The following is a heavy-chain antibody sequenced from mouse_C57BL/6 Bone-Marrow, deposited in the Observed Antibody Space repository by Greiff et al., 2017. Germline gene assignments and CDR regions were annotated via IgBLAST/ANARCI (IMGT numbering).Heavy chain of an antibody. V-gene: IGHV5-17*01. Sequence: EVQGVESGGGLVKPGGSLKLSCAASGFTFSDYGMHWVRQAPEKGLEWVAYISRGSSTIYYADTVKGRFTLSRDNATNTLFLHMTSLRSEDTAMYYCTRSSYYGYAMDYWGQGTSVTVSS. CDR2: ISRGSSTI. CDR3: TRSSYYGYAMDY. CDR1: GFTFSDYG. J-gene: IGHJ4*01. D-gene: IGHD1-1*01.